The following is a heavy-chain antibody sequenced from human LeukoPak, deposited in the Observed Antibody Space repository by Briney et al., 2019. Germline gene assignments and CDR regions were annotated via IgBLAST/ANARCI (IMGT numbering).Heavy chain of an antibody. Sequence: GGSLRLSCAASGFTFSTYAMTWVRRAPGKGLEWASSISYSGARTYYADSVKGRFTISRDNSKNTLYLQMNSLRAEDTAVYYCAKDKVYFWSGYYTPSAFDYWGQGTLVTVSS. CDR1: GFTFSTYA. V-gene: IGHV3-23*01. D-gene: IGHD3-3*01. J-gene: IGHJ4*02. CDR3: AKDKVYFWSGYYTPSAFDY. CDR2: ISYSGART.